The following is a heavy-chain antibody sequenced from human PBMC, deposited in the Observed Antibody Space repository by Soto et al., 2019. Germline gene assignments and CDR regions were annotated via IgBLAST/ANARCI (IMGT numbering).Heavy chain of an antibody. Sequence: GGSLRLSCAASGFTLSSYWMHWVRQAPGKGLEWVSRINPNGNTINYADSVKGRFTISRDNARNSLYLQINSLRGEDTAVYYCATAGSYRLDAWGQGSLVTVS. CDR3: ATAGSYRLDA. CDR2: INPNGNTI. J-gene: IGHJ1*01. CDR1: GFTLSSYW. V-gene: IGHV3-74*01. D-gene: IGHD3-16*02.